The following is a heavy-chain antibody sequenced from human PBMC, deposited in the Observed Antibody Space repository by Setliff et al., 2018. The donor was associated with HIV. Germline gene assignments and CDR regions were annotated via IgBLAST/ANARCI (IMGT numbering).Heavy chain of an antibody. Sequence: SETLSLTCAVYGGSFSGYYWSWIRQPPGKGLEWIGEINHSGSTNYNPSLKSRVTISVDTSKNQFSLKLRSVTAADTAVYYCVSESITVLGVVFDYWGQGTLVTAPQ. CDR2: INHSGST. CDR1: GGSFSGYY. J-gene: IGHJ4*02. D-gene: IGHD3-3*01. CDR3: VSESITVLGVVFDY. V-gene: IGHV4-34*01.